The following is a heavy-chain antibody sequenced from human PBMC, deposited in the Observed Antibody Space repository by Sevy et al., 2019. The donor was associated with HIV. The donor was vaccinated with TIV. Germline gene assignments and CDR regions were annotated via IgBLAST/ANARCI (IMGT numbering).Heavy chain of an antibody. V-gene: IGHV3-11*04. CDR2: ISSSGSTI. J-gene: IGHJ6*03. Sequence: GGSLRLSCAASGFTFSDYYMSWIRQAPGKGLEWVSYISSSGSTIYYADSVKGRFTISRDNAKNSLYLQMNSLRAEDTAVYYCAGDLPRRITMVRGGYPRMDVWGKGTTVTVSS. D-gene: IGHD3-10*01. CDR3: AGDLPRRITMVRGGYPRMDV. CDR1: GFTFSDYY.